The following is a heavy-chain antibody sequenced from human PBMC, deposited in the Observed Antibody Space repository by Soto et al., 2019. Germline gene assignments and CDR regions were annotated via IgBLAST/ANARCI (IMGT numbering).Heavy chain of an antibody. V-gene: IGHV1-18*01. CDR3: AREMGDDFWSGYYIGAFDI. CDR2: ISAYNGNT. J-gene: IGHJ3*02. CDR1: GYTFTSYG. D-gene: IGHD3-3*01. Sequence: ASVKVSCKASGYTFTSYGISWVRQAPGQGLEWMGWISAYNGNTNYAQKLQGRVTMTTDTSTSTAYMELRSLRSDDTAVYYCAREMGDDFWSGYYIGAFDIWGQGTMVTVSS.